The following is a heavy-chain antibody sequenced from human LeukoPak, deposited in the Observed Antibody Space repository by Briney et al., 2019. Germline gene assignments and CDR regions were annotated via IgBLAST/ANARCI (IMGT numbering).Heavy chain of an antibody. V-gene: IGHV3-7*04. D-gene: IGHD5-18*01. J-gene: IGHJ4*02. CDR2: IQQDGSEK. CDR3: ARDRGFSYGIDF. CDR1: GFTFSDYW. Sequence: GESLRLSCAASGFTFSDYWMSWVRQAPGKGLEWVANIQQDGSEKYYGDSGKGRFTIARDNAKKSLFLQVSSLRGEDTAVYYCARDRGFSYGIDFWGQGTLVTVSS.